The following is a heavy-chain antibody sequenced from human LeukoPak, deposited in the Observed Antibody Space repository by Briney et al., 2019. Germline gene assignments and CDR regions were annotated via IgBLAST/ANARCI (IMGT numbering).Heavy chain of an antibody. J-gene: IGHJ4*02. V-gene: IGHV4-34*01. CDR3: ARRGTAYDY. D-gene: IGHD5-18*01. CDR1: GGSFSGYY. CDR2: INHSGST. Sequence: KSSETLSLTCAVYGGSFSGYYWSWIRQPPGKGLEWIGEINHSGSTNYNPSLKNRVTISVDTSKNQFSLKLSSVTAADTAVYYCARRGTAYDYWGQGTLVTVSS.